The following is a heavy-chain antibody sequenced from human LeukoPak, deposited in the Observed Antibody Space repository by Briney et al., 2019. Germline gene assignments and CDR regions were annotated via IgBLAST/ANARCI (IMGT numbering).Heavy chain of an antibody. CDR3: ARGYSYGQRFDY. V-gene: IGHV4-34*01. D-gene: IGHD5-18*01. CDR1: GGSFSGYY. Sequence: SETLSLTCAVYGGSFSGYYWSWIRQPPGKGLEWIGEINHSGGTNFNPSLKSRVTISVDTSKNQFSLKLSPVTAADTAVYYCARGYSYGQRFDYWGQGTLVTVSS. CDR2: INHSGGT. J-gene: IGHJ4*02.